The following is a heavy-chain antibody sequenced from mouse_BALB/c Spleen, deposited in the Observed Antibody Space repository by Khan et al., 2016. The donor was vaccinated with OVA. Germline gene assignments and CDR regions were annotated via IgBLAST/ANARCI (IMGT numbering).Heavy chain of an antibody. Sequence: EVQLQESGPGLVKPSQSLSLTCSVTGYSITSGYFWNWIRQFPGNNLEWMGYIRYDGNSNYTPSLTNRISITRDTSQNHFFLKLNSVTPEDTATYYCARGGSSGPAWFAYWGQGTLVTVSA. CDR3: ARGGSSGPAWFAY. CDR2: IRYDGNS. D-gene: IGHD3-1*01. CDR1: GYSITSGYF. J-gene: IGHJ3*01. V-gene: IGHV3-6*02.